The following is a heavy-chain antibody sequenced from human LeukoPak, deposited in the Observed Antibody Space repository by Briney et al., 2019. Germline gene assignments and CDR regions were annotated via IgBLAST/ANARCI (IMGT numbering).Heavy chain of an antibody. J-gene: IGHJ4*02. CDR1: EFTFSTYW. D-gene: IGHD4-17*01. Sequence: PGGSLRLSCAASEFTFSTYWMSWVCQAPGKGLERVANIKEDGSEKNYVDSVRGRFTISRDNAKNSLHLQMNSLRAEDTAVYYCARERLYGPSALDYWGQGTLVTVSS. CDR2: IKEDGSEK. CDR3: ARERLYGPSALDY. V-gene: IGHV3-7*01.